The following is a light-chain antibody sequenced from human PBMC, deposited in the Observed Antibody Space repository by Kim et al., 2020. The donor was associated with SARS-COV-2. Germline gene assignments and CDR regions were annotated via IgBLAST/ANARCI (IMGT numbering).Light chain of an antibody. CDR2: STS. V-gene: IGKV1-27*01. CDR1: QGISYS. J-gene: IGKJ2*01. Sequence: ATGGDRVTITCRASQGISYSLAWYQQKPGKNPRLLIYSTSTLQPGVPSRFSGSGSGTDFTLTIASPQPEDAATYYCQTYVRPPYTFGQGTKLEIK. CDR3: QTYVRPPYT.